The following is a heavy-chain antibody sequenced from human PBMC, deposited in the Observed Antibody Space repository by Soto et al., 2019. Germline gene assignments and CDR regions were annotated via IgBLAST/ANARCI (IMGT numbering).Heavy chain of an antibody. CDR1: GYSFISYW. V-gene: IGHV5-51*01. Sequence: PGESLKISCKGSGYSFISYWIGWVRQMPGRGLEWMGIIYPHDSDTRYSPSFQGQVTISADKSISTAYPQWSSLKASDSAMYYCARLYGSGQWNWFDPWGQGTLVTVSS. J-gene: IGHJ5*02. CDR2: IYPHDSDT. D-gene: IGHD3-10*01. CDR3: ARLYGSGQWNWFDP.